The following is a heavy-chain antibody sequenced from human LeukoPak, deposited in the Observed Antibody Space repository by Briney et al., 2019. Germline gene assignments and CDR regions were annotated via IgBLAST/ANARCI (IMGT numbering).Heavy chain of an antibody. Sequence: ASVKVSCRASGYTFTSYDINWVRQATGQGLEWMGWMNPNSGNTGYAQKFQGRVTMTRNTSISTAYMEPSSLRSEDTAVYYCARETYYYGSGNWFDPWGQGTLVTVSS. CDR3: ARETYYYGSGNWFDP. J-gene: IGHJ5*02. CDR2: MNPNSGNT. V-gene: IGHV1-8*01. CDR1: GYTFTSYD. D-gene: IGHD3-10*01.